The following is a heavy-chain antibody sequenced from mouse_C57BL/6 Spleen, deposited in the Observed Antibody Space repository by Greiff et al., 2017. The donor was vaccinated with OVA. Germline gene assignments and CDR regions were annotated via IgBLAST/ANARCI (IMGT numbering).Heavy chain of an antibody. CDR2: ISGGGGNT. CDR1: GFTFSSYT. Sequence: DVHLVESGGGLVKPGGSLKLSCAASGFTFSSYTMSWVRQTPEKRLEWVATISGGGGNTYYPDSVKGRFTISRDNAKNTLYLQMSSLRSEDTALYYCARQGTGTGYWYFDVWGTGTTVTVSS. V-gene: IGHV5-9*01. D-gene: IGHD4-1*01. CDR3: ARQGTGTGYWYFDV. J-gene: IGHJ1*03.